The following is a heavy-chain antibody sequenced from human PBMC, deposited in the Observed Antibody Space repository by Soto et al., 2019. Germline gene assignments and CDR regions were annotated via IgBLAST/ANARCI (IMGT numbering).Heavy chain of an antibody. Sequence: QVQLQESGPGLVKPSQTLSLACTVSGGSISSGCYYWSWIRQHPGKGLEWIGYIYYLGSTYYNPSLKSRVTISVDTSKKQFSLKLSSVTAADTAVYYCARFYMVRGVMSAFDIWGQGTMVTVSS. CDR1: GGSISSGCYY. CDR3: ARFYMVRGVMSAFDI. D-gene: IGHD3-10*01. CDR2: IYYLGST. V-gene: IGHV4-31*03. J-gene: IGHJ3*02.